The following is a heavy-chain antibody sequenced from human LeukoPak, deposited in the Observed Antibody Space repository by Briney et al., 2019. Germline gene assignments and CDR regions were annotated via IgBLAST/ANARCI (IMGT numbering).Heavy chain of an antibody. Sequence: PSQTLSLTCAVSGGSIISGGFSWSWIRQPPGKGLEWIVYMYHGGSTYYNPSLESRVTISVDRSKNQFSLNLSSVTAADTAVYYCASTNDFGDYVGAWGQGTLVTVSS. J-gene: IGHJ5*02. CDR3: ASTNDFGDYVGA. CDR1: GGSIISGGFS. CDR2: MYHGGST. V-gene: IGHV4-30-2*01. D-gene: IGHD4-17*01.